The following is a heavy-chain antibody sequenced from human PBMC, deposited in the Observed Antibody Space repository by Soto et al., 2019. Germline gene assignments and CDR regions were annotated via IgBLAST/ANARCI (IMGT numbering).Heavy chain of an antibody. CDR1: GGSISSYY. D-gene: IGHD1-26*01. CDR3: ARLIGNSWLDS. CDR2: IYYSGST. J-gene: IGHJ5*01. V-gene: IGHV4-59*08. Sequence: SETLSLTCTVSGGSISSYYWSWIRQPPGKGLEWIGYIYYSGSTNYNPSLKSRVTISVNTSKNQFSLKLSSVTAADTAVYYCARLIGNSWLDSWGQGTLVTVSS.